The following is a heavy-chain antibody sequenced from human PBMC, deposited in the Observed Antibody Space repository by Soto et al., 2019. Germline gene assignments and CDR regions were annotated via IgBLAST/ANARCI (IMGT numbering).Heavy chain of an antibody. CDR2: IYYSGST. J-gene: IGHJ6*02. CDR3: AREAGVVVAATEYYGMDV. CDR1: GGSISSYY. D-gene: IGHD2-15*01. Sequence: SETLSLTCTVSGGSISSYYWSWIRQPPGKGLEWIGYIYYSGSTNYNPSLKSRVTISVDTSKNQFSLKLSSVTAADTAVYYCAREAGVVVAATEYYGMDVWGQGTTVT. V-gene: IGHV4-59*01.